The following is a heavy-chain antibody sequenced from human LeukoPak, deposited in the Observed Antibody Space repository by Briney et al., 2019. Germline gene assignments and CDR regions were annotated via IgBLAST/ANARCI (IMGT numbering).Heavy chain of an antibody. CDR1: GFTFSNYG. CDR3: ARQMTTVTTCFDY. CDR2: ISDDGDDK. V-gene: IGHV3-30*19. J-gene: IGHJ4*02. D-gene: IGHD4-17*01. Sequence: PGGSLRLSCAASGFTFSNYGMHWVRQAPGKGLEWVAIISDDGDDKYYADSVKGRFTISRDNSKNTLYLQMSSLRAEDTALYYCARQMTTVTTCFDYWGQGTLVTVSS.